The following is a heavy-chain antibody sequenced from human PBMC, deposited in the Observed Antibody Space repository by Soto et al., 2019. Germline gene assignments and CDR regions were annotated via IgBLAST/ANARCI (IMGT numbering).Heavy chain of an antibody. D-gene: IGHD1-26*01. CDR1: GGSISSSSYY. CDR3: ARRGAGIVAHRPYYFDY. V-gene: IGHV4-39*01. CDR2: IYYSGST. J-gene: IGHJ4*02. Sequence: SETLSLTCTVSGGSISSSSYYWGWIRQPPGKGLEWIGSIYYSGSTYYNPSLKSRVTISVDTSKNQFSLKLSSVTAADTAVYYCARRGAGIVAHRPYYFDYWGQGTLVTVSS.